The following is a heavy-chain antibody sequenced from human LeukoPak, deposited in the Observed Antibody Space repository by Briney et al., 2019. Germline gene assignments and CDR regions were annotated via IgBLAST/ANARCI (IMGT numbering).Heavy chain of an antibody. CDR2: ISSRSRYF. J-gene: IGHJ4*02. Sequence: GGSLRLSCVASGFTFSDYSMNWVRRAPGKGLEWVSSISSRSRYFYYAESMKGRISISRDNTKNSLYLQMNSLRAEDTAVYYCARGTTEEDFDCWGQGTLVTVSS. D-gene: IGHD2-2*01. CDR3: ARGTTEEDFDC. V-gene: IGHV3-21*01. CDR1: GFTFSDYS.